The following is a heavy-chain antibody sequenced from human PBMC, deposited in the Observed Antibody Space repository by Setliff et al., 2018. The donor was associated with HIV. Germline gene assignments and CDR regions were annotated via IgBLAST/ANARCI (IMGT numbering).Heavy chain of an antibody. CDR2: IKPDGSER. D-gene: IGHD3-10*01. CDR3: ARFGVAYGIDV. V-gene: IGHV3-7*01. J-gene: IGHJ6*02. CDR1: GFSFSDYW. Sequence: GGSLRLSCAASGFSFSDYWMSWVRQTPGKGLEWVATIKPDGSERSYVDSVKGRFTISRDNAENSLYLQMNSLRVENTAVYYCARFGVAYGIDVWGQGTTVTVSS.